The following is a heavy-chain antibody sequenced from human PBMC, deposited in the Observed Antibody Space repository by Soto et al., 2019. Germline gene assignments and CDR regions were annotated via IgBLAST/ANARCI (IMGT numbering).Heavy chain of an antibody. Sequence: QVQLVQSGAEVKKPGSSVKVSCKASGGTFSSYAISWVRQAPGQGLEWMGGIIPIFGTANYAQKFQGRVTITADESKRTGYMEMGSLRYEETAVYYCARVPKLGYRYCLGGGYYYYGMDVWGQGTTVTVSS. CDR3: ARVPKLGYRYCLGGGYYYYGMDV. J-gene: IGHJ6*02. CDR2: IIPIFGTA. CDR1: GGTFSSYA. V-gene: IGHV1-69*01. D-gene: IGHD2-15*01.